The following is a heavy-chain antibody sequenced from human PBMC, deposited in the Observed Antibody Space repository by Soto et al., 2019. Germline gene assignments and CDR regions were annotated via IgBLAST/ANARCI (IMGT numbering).Heavy chain of an antibody. D-gene: IGHD1-26*01. Sequence: SVKVSCKASGGTFSSYAISWVRQAPGQGLEWMGGIIPIFGTANYAQKFQGRVTITADESTSTAYMELSSLRSEDTDVYYCARGRIVGATGPSDYWGQGTLVTVSS. J-gene: IGHJ4*02. CDR2: IIPIFGTA. CDR1: GGTFSSYA. CDR3: ARGRIVGATGPSDY. V-gene: IGHV1-69*13.